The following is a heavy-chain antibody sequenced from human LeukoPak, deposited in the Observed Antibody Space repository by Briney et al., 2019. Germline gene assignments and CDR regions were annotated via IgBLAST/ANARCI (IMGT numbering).Heavy chain of an antibody. CDR3: ARNVGRWFDP. Sequence: PSETLSLTCTVSGGSISSYYWSWIRQPPGKGLEWIGYIYYTGSTNYNPSLKSRVTISVVTSKNQFSLKLSSVTAADTAVYYCARNVGRWFDPWGQGTLVTASS. D-gene: IGHD1-26*01. CDR2: IYYTGST. J-gene: IGHJ5*02. CDR1: GGSISSYY. V-gene: IGHV4-59*01.